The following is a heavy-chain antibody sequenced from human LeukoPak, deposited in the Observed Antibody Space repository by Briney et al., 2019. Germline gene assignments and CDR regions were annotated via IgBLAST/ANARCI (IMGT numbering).Heavy chain of an antibody. CDR3: ARGGSGWFFDY. D-gene: IGHD6-19*01. Sequence: GGSLSLSCAVSGFTFSSYGMHWVRPAPGKGLEWVAVISYDGSNKYYADSVKGRFTISRDNSKSTLYLQMNSLRPEDTAVYYCARGGSGWFFDYWGQGTLVTVSS. J-gene: IGHJ4*02. V-gene: IGHV3-30*03. CDR1: GFTFSSYG. CDR2: ISYDGSNK.